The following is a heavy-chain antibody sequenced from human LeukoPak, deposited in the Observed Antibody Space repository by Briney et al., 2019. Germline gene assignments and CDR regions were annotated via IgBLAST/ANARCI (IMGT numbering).Heavy chain of an antibody. J-gene: IGHJ5*01. CDR3: AGYSVSYGLDS. D-gene: IGHD5/OR15-5a*01. Sequence: SQTLSLTCTISGDSINSHYWSWIRRPPGMGLEWIGHIYHSGSTTYNPSLKSRVMISVDTSKKEFSLKLSSVTAADTAVYYCAGYSVSYGLDSWGQGTLVTVSS. CDR1: GDSINSHY. V-gene: IGHV4-4*09. CDR2: IYHSGST.